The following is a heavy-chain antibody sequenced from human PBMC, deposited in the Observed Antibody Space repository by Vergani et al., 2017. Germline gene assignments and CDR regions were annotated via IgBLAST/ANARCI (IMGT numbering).Heavy chain of an antibody. V-gene: IGHV4-31*03. CDR2: IDYSGST. J-gene: IGHJ6*02. CDR3: ARAKWNDYGDYVPIAGMDV. D-gene: IGHD4-17*01. Sequence: QVQLQESGPGLVKPSQTLSLTCTVSGGSTSSGGYYWSWIRQHPGKGRGGSGYIDYSGSTYYHPSLKSRVTISVDTSKNQFCLKLSSVTAADTAVYYCARAKWNDYGDYVPIAGMDVWGQGTTVTVSS. CDR1: GGSTSSGGYY.